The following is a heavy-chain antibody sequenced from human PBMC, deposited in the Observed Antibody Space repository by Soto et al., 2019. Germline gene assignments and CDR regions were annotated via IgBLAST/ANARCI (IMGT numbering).Heavy chain of an antibody. Sequence: GGSLRLSCAASGFTFSSYGMHWVRQAPGKGLEWVAVIWYDGSNKYYADSVKGRFTISRDNSKNTLYLQMNSLRAVDTAVYYCARLPHNPEYYDFWSGSRNYYGMDVWGQGXTVTVYS. D-gene: IGHD3-3*01. CDR3: ARLPHNPEYYDFWSGSRNYYGMDV. CDR1: GFTFSSYG. J-gene: IGHJ6*02. CDR2: IWYDGSNK. V-gene: IGHV3-33*01.